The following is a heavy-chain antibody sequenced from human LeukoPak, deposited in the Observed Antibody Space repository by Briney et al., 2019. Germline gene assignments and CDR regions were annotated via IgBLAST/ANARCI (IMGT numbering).Heavy chain of an antibody. CDR2: IYYSGST. CDR3: ARVEKSSGWLYYFDY. V-gene: IGHV4-59*01. Sequence: PSETLSLTCTVSGGSISSYYWSWIRQPPGKGLEWIGYIYYSGSTNYNPSLKSRVTISVDTSKNQFSLKLSSVTAADTAVYYCARVEKSSGWLYYFDYWGQGTLVTVSS. J-gene: IGHJ4*02. CDR1: GGSISSYY. D-gene: IGHD6-19*01.